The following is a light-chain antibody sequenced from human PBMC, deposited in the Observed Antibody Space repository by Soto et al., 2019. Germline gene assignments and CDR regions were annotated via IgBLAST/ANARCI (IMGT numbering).Light chain of an antibody. Sequence: EIVLTQSPGTLSLSPGERATLSCRASQSVTSTYLAWYQQKPGQAPRLLIYGASSRATGIPDRFSGSGSGTDFTLTISRLEPEDFGVYLWQQYGSSVWGTFGQGTKLEIK. V-gene: IGKV3-20*01. CDR2: GAS. J-gene: IGKJ2*01. CDR1: QSVTSTY. CDR3: QQYGSSVWGT.